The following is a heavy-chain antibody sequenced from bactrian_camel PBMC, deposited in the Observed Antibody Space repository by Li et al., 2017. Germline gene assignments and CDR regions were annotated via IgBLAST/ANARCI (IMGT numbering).Heavy chain of an antibody. Sequence: LVESGGGLVQPGGSLRLSCVASGSAAGSHCMSWYRQAPGKEREGVAAITTIKTLNSRDRSTTYSDSVKGRFTISRDDAKNTLYLQLNSLKTEDTAMYYCAAEYGRVWYGGTCDMSYENQGTQVTVS. J-gene: IGHJ4*01. V-gene: IGHV3S32*01. CDR2: ITTIKTLNSRDRST. D-gene: IGHD6*01. CDR1: GSAAGSHC.